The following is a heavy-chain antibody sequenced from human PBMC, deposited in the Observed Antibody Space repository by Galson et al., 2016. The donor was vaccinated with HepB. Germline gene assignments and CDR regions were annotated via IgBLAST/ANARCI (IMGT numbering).Heavy chain of an antibody. CDR1: GIRFNAHGG. Sequence: SLRLSCAASGIRFNAHGGTHWVRQAPGKRPEWISYISSDGNTIYYADSVKGRSTISRDNAKNLVSLQMNSLRDEDTAVYFCARGWRHNSFDYWGQGTLVTVSS. V-gene: IGHV3-48*02. D-gene: IGHD5-24*01. J-gene: IGHJ4*02. CDR3: ARGWRHNSFDY. CDR2: ISSDGNTI.